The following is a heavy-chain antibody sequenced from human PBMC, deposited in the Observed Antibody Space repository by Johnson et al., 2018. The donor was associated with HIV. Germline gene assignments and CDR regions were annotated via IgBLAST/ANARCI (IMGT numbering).Heavy chain of an antibody. D-gene: IGHD3-22*01. V-gene: IGHV3-23*04. J-gene: IGHJ3*02. CDR2: IGGSGGST. CDR3: AWDYYDSSGAFDI. CDR1: GFTFSSYA. Sequence: EVQLVESGGGLVQPGGSLRLSCAASGFTFSSYAMSWVRQAPGTGLEWVSAIGGSGGSTYYADSVKGRFTVSSDTARNTLNLQMNSLRAEDTAVYYCAWDYYDSSGAFDIWGQGTMVTVSS.